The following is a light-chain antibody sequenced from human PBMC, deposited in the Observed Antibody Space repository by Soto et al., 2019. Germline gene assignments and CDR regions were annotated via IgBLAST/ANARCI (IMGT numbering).Light chain of an antibody. V-gene: IGKV3-15*01. CDR2: GAS. CDR1: QSVSSK. J-gene: IGKJ1*01. Sequence: EIVLTQSPGTLSVSPGERATLSCRASQSVSSKLAWYQQKPGQAPRLLFYGASTGATGIPARLSGSGSETEFTLSISSLQSEDFAVYYCQQYNNWTGTFGQGTKVDIK. CDR3: QQYNNWTGT.